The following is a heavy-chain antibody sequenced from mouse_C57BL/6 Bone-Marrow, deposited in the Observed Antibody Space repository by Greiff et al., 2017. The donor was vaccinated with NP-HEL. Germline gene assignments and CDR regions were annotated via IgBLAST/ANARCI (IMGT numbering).Heavy chain of an antibody. V-gene: IGHV5-17*01. CDR1: GFIFRAYG. CDR2: ISSGSSTI. Sequence: EVQGVESGGGLVKPGGSLKLPCAASGFIFRAYGMHWFRQAPEKGLEWVAYISSGSSTIYYADTVKGRFTISRDNAKNTLFLQMTSLRSEDTAMYYCAKDAMDYWGQGTSVTVSS. CDR3: AKDAMDY. J-gene: IGHJ4*01.